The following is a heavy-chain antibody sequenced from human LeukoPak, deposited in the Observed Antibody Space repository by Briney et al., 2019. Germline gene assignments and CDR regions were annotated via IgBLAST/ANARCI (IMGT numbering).Heavy chain of an antibody. J-gene: IGHJ4*02. D-gene: IGHD6-19*01. CDR2: INHSGST. V-gene: IGHV4-34*01. CDR1: GGSFSGYY. Sequence: SETLSLTCAVYGGSFSGYYWSWIRQPPGKGMEWIGEINHSGSTNYNPSLKSRVTISVDTSKNQFSSKLSSVTAADTAVYYCARAYSSEARIFDYWGQGTLVTVSS. CDR3: ARAYSSEARIFDY.